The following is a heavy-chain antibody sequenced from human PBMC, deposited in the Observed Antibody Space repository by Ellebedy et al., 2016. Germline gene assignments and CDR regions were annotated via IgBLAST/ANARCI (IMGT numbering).Heavy chain of an antibody. CDR3: AREIGPLGDPFDY. D-gene: IGHD2-21*02. Sequence: GGSLRLSCSVSGFTFNAFWMTWVRQAPGKGLEWVANINTDGSLTNYADSVKGRFTISRDNAKNSLYLQMNSLRAEDTAVYYCAREIGPLGDPFDYWGQGTVVTVSS. V-gene: IGHV3-7*01. CDR1: GFTFNAFW. CDR2: INTDGSLT. J-gene: IGHJ4*02.